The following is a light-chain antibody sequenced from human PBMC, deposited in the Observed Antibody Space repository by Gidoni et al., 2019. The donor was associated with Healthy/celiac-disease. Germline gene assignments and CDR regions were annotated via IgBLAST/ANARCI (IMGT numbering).Light chain of an antibody. J-gene: IGKJ3*01. V-gene: IGKV3-15*01. CDR2: GAS. Sequence: EIVMTQSPATLSVSPGERATLSCRASQSVSSNLAWYQQKPGQAPRLLIYGASTRATGIPARLSGSGSVTEFTLTISSLQSEDFAVYYCQQYNNWPIFTFXPXTKVDIK. CDR3: QQYNNWPIFT. CDR1: QSVSSN.